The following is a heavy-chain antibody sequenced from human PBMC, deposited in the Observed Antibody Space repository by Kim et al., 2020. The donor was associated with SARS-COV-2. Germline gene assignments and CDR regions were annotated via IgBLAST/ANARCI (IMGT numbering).Heavy chain of an antibody. V-gene: IGHV1-69*01. Sequence: KFQGRVTITADESTSTAYMGLSSLRSEDTAVYYCARVRYNWNRNDYYFDYWGQGTLVTVSS. J-gene: IGHJ4*02. D-gene: IGHD1-20*01. CDR3: ARVRYNWNRNDYYFDY.